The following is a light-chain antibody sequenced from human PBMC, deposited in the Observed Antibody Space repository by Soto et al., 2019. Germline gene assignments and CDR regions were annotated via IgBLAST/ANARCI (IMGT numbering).Light chain of an antibody. CDR2: AAS. CDR1: QSISSY. Sequence: DIQMTQSPSSLSASVGDRVTIACRASQSISSYLNWYQQKPGKAPKLLIYAASSLQSGVPSRFSGSGSGTDFTLTISSLQPEDFATYYCQQSYSTQLNFGGGTKADI. V-gene: IGKV1-39*01. CDR3: QQSYSTQLN. J-gene: IGKJ4*01.